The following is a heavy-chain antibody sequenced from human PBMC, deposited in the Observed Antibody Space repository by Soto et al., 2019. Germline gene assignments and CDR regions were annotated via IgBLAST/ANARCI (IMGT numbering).Heavy chain of an antibody. V-gene: IGHV4-31*03. Sequence: QVQLQESGPGLVKPSQTLSLTCTVSGGSISSGGYYWSWIRQHPGKGLAWIGYIYYSGSTYYNPSLNSRFTISVDTSKNHISLNRNSVTAADTAVYYCARGLNWFEPWGQGTLVTVSS. CDR3: ARGLNWFEP. CDR1: GGSISSGGYY. CDR2: IYYSGST. J-gene: IGHJ5*02.